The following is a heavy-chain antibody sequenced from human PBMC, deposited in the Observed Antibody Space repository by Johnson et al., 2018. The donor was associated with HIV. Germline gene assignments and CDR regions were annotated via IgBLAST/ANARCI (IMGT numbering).Heavy chain of an antibody. J-gene: IGHJ3*02. CDR2: ISSNGGST. Sequence: VQLVESGGGLIQPGGSLRLSCAASGFTVSSYGMHWVRQAPGKGLEYVSAISSNGGSTYYANSVKGRFTISRDNSKNTLYLQMGSLRAEDMAVYYCAKERRAPRAFDIWGQGTMVTVSS. V-gene: IGHV3-64*01. CDR1: GFTVSSYG. CDR3: AKERRAPRAFDI.